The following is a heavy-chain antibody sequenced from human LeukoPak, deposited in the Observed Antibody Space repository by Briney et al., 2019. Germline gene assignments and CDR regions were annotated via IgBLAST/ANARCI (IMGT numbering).Heavy chain of an antibody. CDR1: GGTFSSYA. J-gene: IGHJ4*02. V-gene: IGHV1-2*02. D-gene: IGHD2-21*01. CDR2: INPNSGGT. CDR3: ASTPRGIADFEY. Sequence: ASVKVSCKASGGTFSSYAISWVRQAPGQGLEWMGWINPNSGGTSYAQRFQGRVTMTRDTSISTAYMQLSRLRSDDTAVYYCASTPRGIADFEYWGQGTLVTVSS.